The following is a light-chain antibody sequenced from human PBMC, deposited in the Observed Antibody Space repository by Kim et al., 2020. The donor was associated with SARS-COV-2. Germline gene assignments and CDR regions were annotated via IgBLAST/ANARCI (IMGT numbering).Light chain of an antibody. V-gene: IGKV3-11*01. CDR3: QQRSNWPLT. J-gene: IGKJ4*01. CDR1: HSVSSY. CDR2: GAS. Sequence: LSPGERATLSCTHNHSVSSYLAWYQQKPGQAPRLLIYGASNRATGIPARFSGSGSGTDFTLTISSLEPEDFAVYYCQQRSNWPLTFGGGTKVEIK.